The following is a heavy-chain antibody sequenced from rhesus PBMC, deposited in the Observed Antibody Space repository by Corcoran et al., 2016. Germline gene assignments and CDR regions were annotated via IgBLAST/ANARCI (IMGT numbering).Heavy chain of an antibody. CDR3: ARSPPAQYYFDY. CDR1: GFSISSGYD. CDR2: IYGSSGST. V-gene: IGHV4-76*01. J-gene: IGHJ4*01. Sequence: QVQLQESGPGVVKPSETLSLTCAVSGFSISSGYDWSWIRQPPGKGLEWIGYIYGSSGSTNYNPSLKNLVTISKDTSKTQFSLRLSSVTAADTAVYYCARSPPAQYYFDYWGQGVLVTVSS.